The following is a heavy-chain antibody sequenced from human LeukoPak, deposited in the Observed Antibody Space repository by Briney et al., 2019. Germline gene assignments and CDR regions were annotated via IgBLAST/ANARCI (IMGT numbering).Heavy chain of an antibody. D-gene: IGHD6-19*01. V-gene: IGHV4-39*07. J-gene: IGHJ4*02. CDR3: ARETAVAGDIGFIDY. CDR2: IYYSGST. Sequence: SETLSLTCTVSGGSISSYYWSWIRQPPGKGLEWIGSIYYSGSTYYNPSLRSRVTISVDTSKNQFSLKLSSVTAADTAVYYCARETAVAGDIGFIDYWGQGTLVTVSS. CDR1: GGSISSYY.